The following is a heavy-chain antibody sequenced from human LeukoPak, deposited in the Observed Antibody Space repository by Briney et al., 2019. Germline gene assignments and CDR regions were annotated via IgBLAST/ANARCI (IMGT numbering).Heavy chain of an antibody. J-gene: IGHJ6*02. CDR1: GYTFTSYD. D-gene: IGHD5-12*01. Sequence: GASVKVSCKASGYTFTSYDINWVRQATGQGLEWMGWMNPNSGNTGYAQKFQGRVTMTRNTSISTAYMELSSLRSEDTAVYYCARDYLDIVATIPYYSYGMDVWGQGTTVTVSS. CDR3: ARDYLDIVATIPYYSYGMDV. CDR2: MNPNSGNT. V-gene: IGHV1-8*01.